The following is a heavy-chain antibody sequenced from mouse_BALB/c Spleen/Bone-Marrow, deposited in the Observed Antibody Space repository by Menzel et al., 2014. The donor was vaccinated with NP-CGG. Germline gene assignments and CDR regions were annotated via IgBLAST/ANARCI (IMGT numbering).Heavy chain of an antibody. Sequence: EVKLMESGPELVKPGASVKMSCKASGYTFTSYVMHWVKQKPGQGLEWIGYINPYNDGTKYNEKFKGKATLTSDKSSSTAYMELSSLTSEDSAVYYCARLRQLGLPYYFDYWGQGTTLTVSS. CDR3: ARLRQLGLPYYFDY. D-gene: IGHD3-2*01. J-gene: IGHJ2*01. V-gene: IGHV1-14*01. CDR1: GYTFTSYV. CDR2: INPYNDGT.